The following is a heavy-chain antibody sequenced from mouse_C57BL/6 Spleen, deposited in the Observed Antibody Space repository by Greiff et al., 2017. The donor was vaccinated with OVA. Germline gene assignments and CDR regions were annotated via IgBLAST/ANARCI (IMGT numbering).Heavy chain of an antibody. CDR3: ARTIYYDYDDPYYAMDY. Sequence: VQLKESGPGLVAPSQSLSITCTVSGFSLTSYAISWVRQPPGKGLEWLGVIWTGGGTNYNSALKSRLSISKDNSKSQVFLKMNSLQTDDTARYYCARTIYYDYDDPYYAMDYWGQGTSVTVSS. D-gene: IGHD2-4*01. J-gene: IGHJ4*01. CDR1: GFSLTSYA. V-gene: IGHV2-9-1*01. CDR2: IWTGGGT.